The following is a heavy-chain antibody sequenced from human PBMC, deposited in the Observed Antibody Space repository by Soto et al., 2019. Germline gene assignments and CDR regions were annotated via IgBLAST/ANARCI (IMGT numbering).Heavy chain of an antibody. CDR3: TTSRSPYYDFWSGYSDNWFDP. CDR1: GFTFSNAW. D-gene: IGHD3-3*01. J-gene: IGHJ5*02. CDR2: IKSKTDGGTT. Sequence: GGSLRLSCAASGFTFSNAWMNWVRQAPGKGLEWVGRIKSKTDGGTTDYAAPVKGRFTISRDDSKNRLYLQMTSLKTEDTAVYYCTTSRSPYYDFWSGYSDNWFDPWGQGTLVTVSS. V-gene: IGHV3-15*07.